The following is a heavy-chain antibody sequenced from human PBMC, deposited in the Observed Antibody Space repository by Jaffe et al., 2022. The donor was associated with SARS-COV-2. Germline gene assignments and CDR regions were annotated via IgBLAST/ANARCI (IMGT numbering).Heavy chain of an antibody. CDR2: TRNKANSYTT. V-gene: IGHV3-72*01. D-gene: IGHD2-21*02. J-gene: IGHJ6*03. CDR1: GFTFSDHY. CDR3: AREGYCGGDCYLYYYYYMDV. Sequence: EVQLVESGGGLVQPGGSLRLSCAASGFTFSDHYMDWVRQAPGKGLEWVGRTRNKANSYTTEYAASVKGRFTISRDDSKNSLYLQMNSLKTEDTAVYYCAREGYCGGDCYLYYYYYMDVWGKGTTVTVSS.